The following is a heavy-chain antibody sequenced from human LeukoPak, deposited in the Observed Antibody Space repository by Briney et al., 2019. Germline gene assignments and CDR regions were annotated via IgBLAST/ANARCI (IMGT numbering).Heavy chain of an antibody. Sequence: GGSLRLSCSASGFTFSNYAIHWVRQTPGKGLEYVSAISNNEVVTYYADSVKGRFTISRDNSKNTAYLQMSSLRAVDTAVYYCVNGAATGLIDYWGQGTLVTVSS. CDR1: GFTFSNYA. CDR3: VNGAATGLIDY. J-gene: IGHJ4*02. CDR2: ISNNEVVT. D-gene: IGHD2-15*01. V-gene: IGHV3-64D*06.